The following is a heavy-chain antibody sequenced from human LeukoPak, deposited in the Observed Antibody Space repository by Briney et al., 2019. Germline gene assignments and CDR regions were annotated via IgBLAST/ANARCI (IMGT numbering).Heavy chain of an antibody. CDR3: ARTEEYSSSSFGVDY. CDR1: GYTFTSYG. Sequence: ASVKVSCKASGYTFTSYGISWVRQAPGQGLEWMGWISAYNGNTNYAQKLQGRVTMTTDTSTSTAYMELRSLRSDDTAVYYCARTEEYSSSSFGVDYWGQGTLVTVSS. CDR2: ISAYNGNT. J-gene: IGHJ4*02. V-gene: IGHV1-18*01. D-gene: IGHD6-13*01.